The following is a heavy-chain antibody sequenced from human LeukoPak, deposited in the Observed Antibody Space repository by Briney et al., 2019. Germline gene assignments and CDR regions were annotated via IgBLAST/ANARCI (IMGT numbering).Heavy chain of an antibody. J-gene: IGHJ4*02. CDR1: GYNLTGYY. CDR2: INPNSGGT. CDR3: ASVSPAPHRYCSGGSCYFDY. Sequence: ASVKVSCKSSGYNLTGYYMHRVRQAPGQGLEWMGWINPNSGGTNYAQKFQDRVSMTRDTSISTTYMELSRLRSDDTAVYYCASVSPAPHRYCSGGSCYFDYWGQGTLVTVSS. V-gene: IGHV1-2*02. D-gene: IGHD2-15*01.